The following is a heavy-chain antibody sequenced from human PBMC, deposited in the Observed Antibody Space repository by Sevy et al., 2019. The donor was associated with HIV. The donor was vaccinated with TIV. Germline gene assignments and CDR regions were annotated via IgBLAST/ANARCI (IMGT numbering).Heavy chain of an antibody. J-gene: IGHJ3*02. V-gene: IGHV5-51*01. D-gene: IGHD1-26*01. CDR3: AGPTGLKVGIAFGTLDI. CDR1: GYSFTAYW. Sequence: GESLKSSRKGAGYSFTAYWIDWVRPVPGKGLEWMGTIYPRGSETRYSPSVQGQVTITADQSLTTAYLQWSSLKASDTAVYYCAGPTGLKVGIAFGTLDIWGQGTMVTVSS. CDR2: IYPRGSET.